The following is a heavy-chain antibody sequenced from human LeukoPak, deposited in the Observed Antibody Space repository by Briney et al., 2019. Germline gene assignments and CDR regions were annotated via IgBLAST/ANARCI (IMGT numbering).Heavy chain of an antibody. CDR3: ARESYWGSSAKGFDY. V-gene: IGHV3-48*01. D-gene: IGHD7-27*01. CDR1: GFIFTDYS. J-gene: IGHJ4*02. Sequence: GGSLRLSCAASGFIFTDYSINWVRQAPGKGLEWISYIDKTSSNIYYADCVKGRFTISRDNAKNSLYMQMNSLRAEDTAVYYCARESYWGSSAKGFDYWGQGTLVTVSS. CDR2: IDKTSSNI.